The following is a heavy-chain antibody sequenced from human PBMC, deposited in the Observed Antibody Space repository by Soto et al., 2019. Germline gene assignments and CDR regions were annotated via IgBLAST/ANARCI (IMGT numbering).Heavy chain of an antibody. CDR1: GFTFSSYA. CDR3: AKDDIVVVPAATYYYYGMDV. J-gene: IGHJ6*02. CDR2: ISGSGGST. D-gene: IGHD2-2*01. V-gene: IGHV3-23*01. Sequence: EVQLLESGGGLVQPGGSLRLSCAASGFTFSSYAMSWVRQAPGKGLEWVSAISGSGGSTYYADSGKGRFTISRDNSKNTLYLQMNSLRAEDTAVYYCAKDDIVVVPAATYYYYGMDVWGQGTTVTVSS.